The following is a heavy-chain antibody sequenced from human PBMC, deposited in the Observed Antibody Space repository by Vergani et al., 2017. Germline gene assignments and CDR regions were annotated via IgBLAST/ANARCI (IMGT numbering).Heavy chain of an antibody. CDR2: INPIFGTA. CDR1: GGTFSSYA. Sequence: QVQLVQSGAEVKKPGSSVKVSCKASGGTFSSYAISWVRQAPGQGLEWMGRINPIFGTANYAQKFQGRVTITADESTSTAYMELSSRRSEDTAVYYCARDRGYYYDSSGYGNDYWGQGTLVTVSS. CDR3: ARDRGYYYDSSGYGNDY. J-gene: IGHJ4*02. V-gene: IGHV1-69*13. D-gene: IGHD3-22*01.